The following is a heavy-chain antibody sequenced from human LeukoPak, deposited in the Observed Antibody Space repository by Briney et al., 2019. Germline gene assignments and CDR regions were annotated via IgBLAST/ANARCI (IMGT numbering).Heavy chain of an antibody. CDR3: ARLQIAQGGWFDP. CDR2: IYPGDSDT. Sequence: GESLQISCKGFEYTFTSYWIGWVRPMPGKGLEWMGIIYPGDSDTRYSPSFQGQVTISAAKSISTAYLQWSSLKASDTAMYYCARLQIAQGGWFDPWGQGTLVTASS. J-gene: IGHJ5*02. CDR1: EYTFTSYW. D-gene: IGHD6-13*01. V-gene: IGHV5-51*01.